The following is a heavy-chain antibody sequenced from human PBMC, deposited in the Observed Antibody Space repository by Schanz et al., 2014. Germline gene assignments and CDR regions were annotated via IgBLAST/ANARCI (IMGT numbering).Heavy chain of an antibody. CDR3: ARPLHGDYEHFQY. J-gene: IGHJ1*01. CDR1: GGTFSSFG. CDR2: IIPSLGLA. V-gene: IGHV1-69*02. Sequence: VQLEQSGAEAKKPGSSVKVSCKASGGTFSSFGINWVRQAPGQGLEWMGRIIPSLGLAKYEQKFQDKVTITADTSTTTAYMELSGLRSDDTAVYYCARPLHGDYEHFQYWGQGTLVTVSS. D-gene: IGHD4-17*01.